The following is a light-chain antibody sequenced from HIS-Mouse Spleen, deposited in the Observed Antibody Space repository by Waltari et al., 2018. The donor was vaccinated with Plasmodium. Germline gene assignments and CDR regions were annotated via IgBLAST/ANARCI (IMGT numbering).Light chain of an antibody. V-gene: IGKV1D-13*01. CDR1: QGISSA. CDR2: DAS. Sequence: AIQLTQSPSSLSASVGDRVTITCRASQGISSALAWYQQKPGKAPKLLIYDASSMESGVPSRFSGSGSVTDVTLTIISLQPEDFATYYCQQFNNYPSITFGQGTRLEIK. CDR3: QQFNNYPSIT. J-gene: IGKJ5*01.